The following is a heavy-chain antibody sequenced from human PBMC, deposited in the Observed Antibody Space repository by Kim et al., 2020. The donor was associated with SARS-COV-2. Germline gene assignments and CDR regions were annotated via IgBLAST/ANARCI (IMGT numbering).Heavy chain of an antibody. J-gene: IGHJ5*02. CDR3: ARHPQIVGWLTMIVGNWFDP. Sequence: GGSLRLSCAASGFTFSSYWMHWVRQAPGKGLVWVSRINSDGSSTSYADSVKGRFTISRDNAKNTLYLQMNSLRAEDTAVYYCARHPQIVGWLTMIVGNWFDPWGQGTLVTVSS. CDR1: GFTFSSYW. D-gene: IGHD3-22*01. CDR2: INSDGSST. V-gene: IGHV3-74*01.